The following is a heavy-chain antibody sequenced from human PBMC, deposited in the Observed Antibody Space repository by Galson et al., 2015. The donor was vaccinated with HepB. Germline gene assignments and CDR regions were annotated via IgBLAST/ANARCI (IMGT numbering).Heavy chain of an antibody. CDR1: GYTFTNYG. V-gene: IGHV1-18*04. Sequence: SVKVSCKASGYTFTNYGISWVRQAPGQGLEWMGWISAYNGNTNYAQNLQGRVTMTTDTSTSTAYMELRSLRSDDTAVFYCARDSPRTVPRGNYFDYWGQGALVTVSS. D-gene: IGHD1-26*01. CDR3: ARDSPRTVPRGNYFDY. CDR2: ISAYNGNT. J-gene: IGHJ4*02.